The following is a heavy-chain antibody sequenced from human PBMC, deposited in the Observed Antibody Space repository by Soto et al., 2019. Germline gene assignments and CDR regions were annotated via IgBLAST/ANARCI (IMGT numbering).Heavy chain of an antibody. Sequence: QLQLQESGPGLVKPSETLSLTCTVSGGSISSSSYYWGWIRQPPGKGLEWIGSIYYSGSTYYNPSLKSRVTISVDTSKNQFSLKLSSVTAADTAVYYCARRAPAGIVVVITRGYWYFDLWGRGTLVTVSS. CDR3: ARRAPAGIVVVITRGYWYFDL. J-gene: IGHJ2*01. CDR2: IYYSGST. CDR1: GGSISSSSYY. V-gene: IGHV4-39*01. D-gene: IGHD3-22*01.